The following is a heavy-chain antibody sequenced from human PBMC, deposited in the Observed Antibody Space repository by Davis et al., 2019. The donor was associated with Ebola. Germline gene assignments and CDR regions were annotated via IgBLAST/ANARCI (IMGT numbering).Heavy chain of an antibody. V-gene: IGHV4-34*01. CDR2: INHSGST. CDR3: ARTPTTKYYDFWSGYWDNNWFDP. CDR1: GGSFSGYY. Sequence: PSETLSLTCAVYGGSFSGYYWSWIRQPPGKGLEWIGEINHSGSTNYNPSLKSRVTISVDTSKNQFSLNLSSVTAADTAVYYCARTPTTKYYDFWSGYWDNNWFDPWGQGTLVTVSS. J-gene: IGHJ5*02. D-gene: IGHD3-3*01.